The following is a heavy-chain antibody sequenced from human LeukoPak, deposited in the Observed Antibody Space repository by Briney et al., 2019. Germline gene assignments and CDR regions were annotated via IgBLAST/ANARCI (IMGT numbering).Heavy chain of an antibody. CDR2: ISSSGSTI. J-gene: IGHJ4*02. Sequence: PGGSLRLSCAASGFTFSDYYMSWIRQAPGKGLEWVSYISSSGSTIYYADSVKGRFTISRDNAKNSLYLQMNSLRAEDTAVYYCARGLRYCSSTSCYSGQGYWGQGTMVTVSS. D-gene: IGHD2-2*01. CDR3: ARGLRYCSSTSCYSGQGY. V-gene: IGHV3-11*01. CDR1: GFTFSDYY.